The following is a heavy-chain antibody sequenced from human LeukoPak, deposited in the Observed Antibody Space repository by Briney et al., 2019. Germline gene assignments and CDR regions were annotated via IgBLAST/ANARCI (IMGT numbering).Heavy chain of an antibody. CDR1: GGSVSSGSYY. J-gene: IGHJ6*02. D-gene: IGHD2-2*01. V-gene: IGHV4-61*01. Sequence: SETLSLTCTVSGGSVSSGSYYWSWIRQPPGKGLEWIGYIYYSRSTNYNPSLKSRVTVSVDTSKNQFSLKLSPVTAADTAVYYCARDVGDCSSTSCSRYYYYGMDVWGQGTTVTVSS. CDR2: IYYSRST. CDR3: ARDVGDCSSTSCSRYYYYGMDV.